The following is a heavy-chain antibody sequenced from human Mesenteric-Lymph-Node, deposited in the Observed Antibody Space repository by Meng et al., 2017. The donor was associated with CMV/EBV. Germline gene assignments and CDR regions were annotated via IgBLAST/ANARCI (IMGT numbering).Heavy chain of an antibody. CDR2: SSAYNGNT. D-gene: IGHD2-2*01. Sequence: YTFTSYGISWVRQAPGQGLEWMGWSSAYNGNTNYAQKLQGRVTMTTDTSTSTAYMELRSLRSDDTAVYYCARAGDCSSTSCYLVWFDPWGQGTLVTVSS. J-gene: IGHJ5*02. V-gene: IGHV1-18*01. CDR3: ARAGDCSSTSCYLVWFDP. CDR1: YTFTSYG.